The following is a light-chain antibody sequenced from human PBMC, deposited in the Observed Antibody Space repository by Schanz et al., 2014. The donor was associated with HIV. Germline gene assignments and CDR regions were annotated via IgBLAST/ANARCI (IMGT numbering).Light chain of an antibody. V-gene: IGKV3-20*01. CDR2: GTS. Sequence: EIVLTQSPSTLSLSPGERATLSCRASQSLTSGYMAWYQQKPGQAPRLVIDGTSSRAAFIPDRFSGTGSGTDFTLIISRLEPEDFAVYYCQQYGSSPRTFGQGTKLEIK. J-gene: IGKJ2*01. CDR3: QQYGSSPRT. CDR1: QSLTSGY.